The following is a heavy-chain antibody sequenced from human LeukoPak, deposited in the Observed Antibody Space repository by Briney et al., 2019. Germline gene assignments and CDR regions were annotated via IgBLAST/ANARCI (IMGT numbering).Heavy chain of an antibody. CDR3: ARSAFGDYFDY. D-gene: IGHD3-10*01. V-gene: IGHV4-59*01. CDR1: GGSISSYY. Sequence: PSETLSLTCTVSGGSISSYYWNWIRQPPGKGLEWIGYVYYSGSTNYNPSLKSRVTISVDTSKNQFSLKLSSVTAADTAVYYCARSAFGDYFDYWGQGTLVTVSS. CDR2: VYYSGST. J-gene: IGHJ4*02.